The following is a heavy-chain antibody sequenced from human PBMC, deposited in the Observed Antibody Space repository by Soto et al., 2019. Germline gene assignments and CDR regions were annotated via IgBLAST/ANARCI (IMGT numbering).Heavy chain of an antibody. CDR2: ISYDGSNK. J-gene: IGHJ6*04. V-gene: IGHV3-30-3*01. CDR3: ARGRGVFCGGGSCYFYGMDL. D-gene: IGHD2-15*01. Sequence: GGSLRLSCAASGFTFSSYAMHWVRQAPGKGLEWVAVISYDGSNKYYADSVKGRFTISRDNSKNTLYLQMNSLRAEDTAVYYCARGRGVFCGGGSCYFYGMDLWGDGTTVTVYS. CDR1: GFTFSSYA.